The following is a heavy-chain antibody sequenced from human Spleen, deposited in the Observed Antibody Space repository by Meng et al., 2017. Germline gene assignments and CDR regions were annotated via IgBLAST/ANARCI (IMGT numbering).Heavy chain of an antibody. CDR2: INHSEST. CDR1: GGSFSGYY. J-gene: IGHJ4*02. D-gene: IGHD5-24*01. V-gene: IGHV4-34*01. CDR3: ARKDGYNIIDY. Sequence: QVHVARWGAGLLKPSATLTLTCAVYGGSFSGYYCRWSRQPPGKGLELIGEINHSESTNYTPSLKSRVTISVDTSKNQFSLKLSSVTAADTAVYYCARKDGYNIIDYWGQGTLVTVSS.